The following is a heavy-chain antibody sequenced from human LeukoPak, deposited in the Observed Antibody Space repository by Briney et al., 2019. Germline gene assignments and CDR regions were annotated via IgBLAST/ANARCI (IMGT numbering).Heavy chain of an antibody. V-gene: IGHV3-66*02. CDR2: IYSDNT. CDR1: GFTVSSNS. J-gene: IGHJ4*02. Sequence: GGSLRLSCAASGFTVSSNSMSWVRQAPGKGLEWVSFIYSDNTHYSDSVKGRFTISRDNSKSTLYLEMNNLRTEDTAVYFCVRSWKLLQNFDSWGQGTLVTVSS. D-gene: IGHD1-26*01. CDR3: VRSWKLLQNFDS.